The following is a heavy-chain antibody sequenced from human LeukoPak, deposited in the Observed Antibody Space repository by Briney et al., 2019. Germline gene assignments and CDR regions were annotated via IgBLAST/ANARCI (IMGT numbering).Heavy chain of an antibody. Sequence: SVKVSCKASGGTFSSYAISWVRQAPGQGLEWMGGIIPIFGTANYAQKFQGRVTITADESTSTAYMELSSLRSEDTAVYYCAKSLLRVVWAYCGGDCYSFDYWGQGTLVTVSS. CDR1: GGTFSSYA. CDR2: IIPIFGTA. D-gene: IGHD2-21*01. J-gene: IGHJ4*02. CDR3: AKSLLRVVWAYCGGDCYSFDY. V-gene: IGHV1-69*13.